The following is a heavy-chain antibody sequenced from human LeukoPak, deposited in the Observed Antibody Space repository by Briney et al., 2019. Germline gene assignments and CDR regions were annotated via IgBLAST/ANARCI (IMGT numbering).Heavy chain of an antibody. D-gene: IGHD2-21*01. CDR2: IIPVFEKP. J-gene: IGHJ6*03. V-gene: IGHV1-69*13. CDR1: GGTFSNYA. CDR3: ARLGHCGETNCYSDFYYMDV. Sequence: SVKVSCKASGGTFSNYAVSWVRQAPGQGLEWMGGIIPVFEKPNYARKFQDRVTITADESTATAYMELSSLTSEDTAIYFCARLGHCGETNCYSDFYYMDVWGEGTTVIVSS.